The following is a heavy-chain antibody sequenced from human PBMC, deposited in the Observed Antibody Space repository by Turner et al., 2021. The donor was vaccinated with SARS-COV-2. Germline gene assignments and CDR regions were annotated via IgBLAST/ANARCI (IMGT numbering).Heavy chain of an antibody. CDR2: IYYSGST. J-gene: IGHJ6*02. CDR3: GRLMDTAMDYYGMDV. D-gene: IGHD5-18*01. CDR1: GGSISRSSYY. V-gene: IGHV4-39*01. Sequence: QLQLQESGPGLVKRAETTSLTCSVSGGSISRSSYYWGWIRQAPGKGLEWIGNIYYSGSTNYNPSLKRRVTITADKSKNQFFQMQSSVTGADTAVYYCGRLMDTAMDYYGMDVWGQGTTVTVSS.